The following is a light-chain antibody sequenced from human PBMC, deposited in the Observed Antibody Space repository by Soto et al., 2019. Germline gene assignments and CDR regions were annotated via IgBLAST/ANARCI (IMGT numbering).Light chain of an antibody. CDR1: SSDVGGYNY. CDR3: SSYTSSSTRV. J-gene: IGLJ2*01. V-gene: IGLV2-14*01. CDR2: EVS. Sequence: QSALTQPASVSGSPGQSITISCTGTSSDVGGYNYVSWYQQHPGKAPKLMIYEVSNRPSGVSNRCAGSKSGNTASLTISGLQAEDEADYYCSSYTSSSTRVVGGGTKLTVL.